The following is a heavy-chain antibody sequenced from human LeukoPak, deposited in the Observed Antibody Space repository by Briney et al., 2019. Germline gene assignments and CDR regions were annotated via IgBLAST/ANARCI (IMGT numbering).Heavy chain of an antibody. J-gene: IGHJ2*01. V-gene: IGHV6-1*01. CDR2: TYYRSKWYH. CDR3: ARDDNSAPDWYFDL. Sequence: SQTLSLTCDISGDSVSSNSAVWNWIRQSPPRGLEWLGRTYYRSKWYHDYAVSVSSRITINPDTSKNQFSLQLNSVTPEDTAVYYCARDDNSAPDWYFDLWGRGTLVTVSS. CDR1: GDSVSSNSAV. D-gene: IGHD6-25*01.